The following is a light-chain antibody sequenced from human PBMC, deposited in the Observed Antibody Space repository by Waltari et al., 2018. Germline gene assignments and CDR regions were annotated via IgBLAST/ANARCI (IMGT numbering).Light chain of an antibody. CDR3: ASWDDSLNGPV. Sequence: QSVLTQPPSASGTPGQRVTISCSGSRSNIGTNTVNWYQQLPGAAPKVLIYRNNQRPSGVPDRFSGSKSVTSASLAISGLQSEDEAAYSCASWDDSLNGPVFGGGTTLTVL. V-gene: IGLV1-44*01. J-gene: IGLJ3*02. CDR2: RNN. CDR1: RSNIGTNT.